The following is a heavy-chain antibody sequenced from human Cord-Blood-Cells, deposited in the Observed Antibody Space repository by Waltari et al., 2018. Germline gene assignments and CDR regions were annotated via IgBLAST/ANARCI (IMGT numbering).Heavy chain of an antibody. CDR1: GFTFSSYG. CDR2: ISYDGSNK. CDR3: AKDRSSSWYFDY. V-gene: IGHV3-30*18. J-gene: IGHJ4*02. Sequence: QVQLVESGGGVVQPGRSLRLSCAASGFTFSSYGMHWVRQAPGKGLEWVAVISYDGSNKYYADSVKGRFTISRDNSKNTLYLQMNSLRAEDTAVYYCAKDRSSSWYFDYWGQGTLVTVSS. D-gene: IGHD6-13*01.